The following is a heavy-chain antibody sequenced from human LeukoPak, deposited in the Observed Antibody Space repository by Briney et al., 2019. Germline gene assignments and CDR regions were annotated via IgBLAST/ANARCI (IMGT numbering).Heavy chain of an antibody. V-gene: IGHV3-48*04. CDR3: ASFSIRTGAYYLDV. J-gene: IGHJ6*03. CDR2: ISPRGTTS. D-gene: IGHD2/OR15-2a*01. Sequence: GGSLRLSCVASGFTFSTYNMNWVRQAPGQGLEWVSHISPRGTTSYYADSVKGRFTISRDNAKNSLYLKMSSLRVEDSAVYYCASFSIRTGAYYLDVWGKGTTVAVSS. CDR1: GFTFSTYN.